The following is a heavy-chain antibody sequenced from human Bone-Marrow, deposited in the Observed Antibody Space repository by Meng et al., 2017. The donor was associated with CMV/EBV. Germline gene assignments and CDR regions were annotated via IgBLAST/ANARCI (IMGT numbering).Heavy chain of an antibody. CDR2: IGTDGRSQ. D-gene: IGHD2-21*01. J-gene: IGHJ4*02. CDR1: GLRFSYYM. Sequence: GESLKISCAASGLRFSYYMIHWVRQAPGKGLEWVALIGTDGRSQYYANSVRGRFAMSRDNSKRTLSLKMNSLRSDDTAMYYCVTTIAGNTGLGSYWGQGTLVTVSS. V-gene: IGHV3-30*02. CDR3: VTTIAGNTGLGSY.